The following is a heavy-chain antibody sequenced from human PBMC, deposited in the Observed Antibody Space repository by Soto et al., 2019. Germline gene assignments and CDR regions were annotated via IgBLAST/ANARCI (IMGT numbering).Heavy chain of an antibody. CDR1: GFNFNSYT. Sequence: GGSLRLSCAASGFNFNSYTINWVRQAPGKRLEWLSSISSSGYIFSTDSVRGRFTISRDNAKNSVYLQINSLRAEDTAVYFCARDCSGGSCYHGMDVRSQRPTVTVSS. D-gene: IGHD2-15*01. CDR3: ARDCSGGSCYHGMDV. J-gene: IGHJ6*02. CDR2: ISSSGYI. V-gene: IGHV3-21*01.